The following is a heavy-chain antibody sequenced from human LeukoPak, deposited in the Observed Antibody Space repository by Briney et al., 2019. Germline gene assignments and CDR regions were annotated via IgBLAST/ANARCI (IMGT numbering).Heavy chain of an antibody. CDR2: ISGSGGST. V-gene: IGHV3-23*01. D-gene: IGHD3-3*01. J-gene: IGHJ4*02. CDR3: AKGITIFGVVIPNNFDY. Sequence: PGGSLRLSCAASGFTFSSYAMSWVRQAPGKGLEWVSAISGSGGSTYYADSVKGRFTISRDNSKNTLYLQMNSLRAEDTAVYYCAKGITIFGVVIPNNFDYWGQGTLVTVSS. CDR1: GFTFSSYA.